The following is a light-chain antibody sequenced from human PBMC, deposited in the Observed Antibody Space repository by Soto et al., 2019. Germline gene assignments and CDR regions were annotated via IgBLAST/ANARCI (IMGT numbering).Light chain of an antibody. CDR2: WAS. CDR3: QQYYSIPLT. V-gene: IGKV4-1*01. CDR1: QSVLYSSNNKNY. J-gene: IGKJ3*01. Sequence: DIVMTQSPDSLAVSLGERATINCKSSQSVLYSSNNKNYLAWYRQKPGKPPKWLIYWASTRESGVPDRFSASGSGTDFTLTISSLQAEDVAVYYCQQYYSIPLTFGPGTKVDIK.